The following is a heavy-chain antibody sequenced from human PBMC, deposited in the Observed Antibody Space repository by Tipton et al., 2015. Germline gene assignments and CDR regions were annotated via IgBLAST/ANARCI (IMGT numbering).Heavy chain of an antibody. J-gene: IGHJ4*02. CDR1: GYSISSGYY. CDR3: ASEVYDSSAYYSAFDY. D-gene: IGHD3-22*01. V-gene: IGHV4-38-2*01. Sequence: TLSLTCDVSGYSISSGYYWGWIRQPPGKGLEWIGSIFHRGDTNYNPSLKSRVTISLDTSKNQFSLKLNSVTAADTAVYYCASEVYDSSAYYSAFDYWGQGTLVTVSS. CDR2: IFHRGDT.